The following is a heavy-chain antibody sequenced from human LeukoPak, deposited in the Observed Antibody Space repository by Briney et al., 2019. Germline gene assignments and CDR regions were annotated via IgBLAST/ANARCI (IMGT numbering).Heavy chain of an antibody. CDR2: ITGSGGST. V-gene: IGHV3-23*01. CDR1: GFTFSSHA. J-gene: IGHJ4*02. CDR3: AKLGISDGIDY. D-gene: IGHD1-14*01. Sequence: GGSLRLSCTASGFTFSSHAMTWVRQAPGKGLEWGSSITGSGGSTFYAASVKGRFTISRDNSKNTLYLQMNSLRAEDTAVYYCAKLGISDGIDYWGQGTLVTVSS.